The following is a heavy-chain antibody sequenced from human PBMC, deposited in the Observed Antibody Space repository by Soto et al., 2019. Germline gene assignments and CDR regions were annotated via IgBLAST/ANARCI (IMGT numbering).Heavy chain of an antibody. Sequence: PSETLSLTCTVSGGSISSYYWSWIRQPPGKGLEWIGYIYYSGSTNYNPSLKSRVTISVDTSKNQFSLKLSSVTAADTAVYYCASYRGIIMVGGALSHTWFDPWGKGPLVTVS. D-gene: IGHD3-10*01. CDR2: IYYSGST. CDR3: ASYRGIIMVGGALSHTWFDP. J-gene: IGHJ5*02. V-gene: IGHV4-59*01. CDR1: GGSISSYY.